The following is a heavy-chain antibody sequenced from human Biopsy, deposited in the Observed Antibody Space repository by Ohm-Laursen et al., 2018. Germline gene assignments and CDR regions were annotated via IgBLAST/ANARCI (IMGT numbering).Heavy chain of an antibody. CDR3: ATKLTGYFHH. J-gene: IGHJ1*01. V-gene: IGHV1-69*06. Sequence: SSVKVSCKAPGGTFSNYGVNWVRQAPGQGLEWLGGNIPILGTGNYAQKFQDRVTVAADTSTGTATMELRGLRSDDTAVYYCATKLTGYFHHWGQGTLVIVSS. D-gene: IGHD3-9*01. CDR2: NIPILGTG. CDR1: GGTFSNYG.